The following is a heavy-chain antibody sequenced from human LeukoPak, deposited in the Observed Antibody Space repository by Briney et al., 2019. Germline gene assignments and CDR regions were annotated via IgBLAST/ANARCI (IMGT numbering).Heavy chain of an antibody. Sequence: PSETLSLTCTVSGGSINNYYWSWIRQPPGKGLEWIGFIYHSGSTNYNPSLKSRVTISLDTSKNQFSLNLSSVTAADTAVYYCAARGDGYNNWYFDLWGRGTLVTVSS. CDR3: AARGDGYNNWYFDL. J-gene: IGHJ2*01. CDR1: GGSINNYY. CDR2: IYHSGST. V-gene: IGHV4-59*01. D-gene: IGHD5-24*01.